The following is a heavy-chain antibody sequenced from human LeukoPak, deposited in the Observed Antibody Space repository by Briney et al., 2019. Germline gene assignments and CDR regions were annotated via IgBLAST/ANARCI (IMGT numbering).Heavy chain of an antibody. CDR3: ARRDSSGSYFDY. Sequence: ETLFLGCTVSGGSISSYEWSWIWKTPGKGLEWIGYIYTSGSTTYNPSLKSRVTISVDTSKNQFSLKLSCVTAADTAVYYCARRDSSGSYFDYWGQGTLVTVSS. CDR2: IYTSGST. J-gene: IGHJ4*02. V-gene: IGHV4-4*09. D-gene: IGHD3-22*01. CDR1: GGSISSYE.